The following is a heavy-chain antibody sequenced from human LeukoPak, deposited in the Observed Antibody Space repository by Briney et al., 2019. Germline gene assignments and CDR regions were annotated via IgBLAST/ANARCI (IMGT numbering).Heavy chain of an antibody. CDR3: ARGYCRDDICQVFPY. Sequence: SSETLSLTCTVSGGSVSSYYWSWIRQTPEKGLEWIGYMSYSGRTDYGPSLKSRVTMSVDTSKNQFSLKMSYVTAADTGVYYCARGYCRDDICQVFPYWGQGTLVTVSS. D-gene: IGHD2-21*02. V-gene: IGHV4-59*02. CDR2: MSYSGRT. J-gene: IGHJ4*02. CDR1: GGSVSSYY.